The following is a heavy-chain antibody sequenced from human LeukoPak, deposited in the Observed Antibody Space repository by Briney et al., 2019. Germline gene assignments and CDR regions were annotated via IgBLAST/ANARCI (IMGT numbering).Heavy chain of an antibody. CDR2: IIPIFGTA. CDR3: ARTSGGPHYYFDY. CDR1: GGTFSSYA. Sequence: SVKVSCKASGGTFSSYAISWVRQAPGQGLEWMGGIIPIFGTANYALKFQGRVTITADESTSTAYMELSSLRSEDTAVYYCARTSGGPHYYFDYWGQGTLVTVSS. J-gene: IGHJ4*02. V-gene: IGHV1-69*01. D-gene: IGHD3-16*01.